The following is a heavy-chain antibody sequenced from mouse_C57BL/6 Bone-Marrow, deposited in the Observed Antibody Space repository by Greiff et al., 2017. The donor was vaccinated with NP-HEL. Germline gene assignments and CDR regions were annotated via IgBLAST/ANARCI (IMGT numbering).Heavy chain of an antibody. CDR1: GFTFTDYY. CDR2: VYPYNGGT. J-gene: IGHJ2*01. D-gene: IGHD1-1*01. CDR3: ARGFHYDGSSHYFDY. Sequence: EVQLQQSGPVLVKPGPSVKISCKASGFTFTDYYMPWVKQSHGMRLEWIGLVYPYNGGTSYNQKFKGKATLTVDTSSSTAYMELNSLTSYDSAVYYCARGFHYDGSSHYFDYWGQGTTLTVSS. V-gene: IGHV1-36*01.